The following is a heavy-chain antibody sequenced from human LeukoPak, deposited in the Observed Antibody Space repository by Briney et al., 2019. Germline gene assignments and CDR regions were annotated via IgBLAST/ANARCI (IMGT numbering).Heavy chain of an antibody. Sequence: ASVKVSCKASGYTFTNYDINWVRQAPGQGLEWMGWINPNSGGTNYAQKFQGRVTMTRDTSISTAYMELSRLRSDDTAVYYCARGSMACSSTSCYYGGHWFDPWGQGTLVTVSS. CDR2: INPNSGGT. V-gene: IGHV1-2*02. CDR1: GYTFTNYD. CDR3: ARGSMACSSTSCYYGGHWFDP. J-gene: IGHJ5*02. D-gene: IGHD2-2*01.